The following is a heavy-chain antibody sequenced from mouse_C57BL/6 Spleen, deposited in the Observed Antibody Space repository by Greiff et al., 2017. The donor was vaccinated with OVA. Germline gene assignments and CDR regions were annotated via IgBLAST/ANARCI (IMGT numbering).Heavy chain of an antibody. CDR1: GFNITDDY. Sequence: VQLQQSGAELVRPGASVKLSCTASGFNITDDYMHWVKQRPEQGLEWIGWIDPENGDTEYASKFQGKATITADTSSNTAYLQLSSLTSEDTAVYYCTTRGLTGTFYWYFDGWGTGTTVTVSS. CDR2: IDPENGDT. V-gene: IGHV14-4*01. CDR3: TTRGLTGTFYWYFDG. J-gene: IGHJ1*03. D-gene: IGHD4-1*01.